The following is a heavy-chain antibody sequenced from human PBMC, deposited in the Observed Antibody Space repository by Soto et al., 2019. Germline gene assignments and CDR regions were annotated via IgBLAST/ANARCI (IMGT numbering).Heavy chain of an antibody. CDR2: INPNSGGT. J-gene: IGHJ5*02. D-gene: IGHD1-20*01. V-gene: IGHV1-2*04. CDR1: GYTFTGYY. CDR3: ARYNWNTRAGWFDP. Sequence: ASVKVSCKASGYTFTGYYLHWVRQAPGQGLEWMGWINPNSGGTNYAQKFQGWVTMTRDTSISTAYMELSRLRSDDTAVYYCARYNWNTRAGWFDPWGQGTLVTVS.